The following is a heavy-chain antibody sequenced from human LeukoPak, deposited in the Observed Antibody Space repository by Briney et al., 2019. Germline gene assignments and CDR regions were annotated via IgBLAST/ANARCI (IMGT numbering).Heavy chain of an antibody. J-gene: IGHJ4*02. V-gene: IGHV4-61*01. CDR3: ARGRSYGFDFDS. CDR1: GVSINTCCYY. CDR2: KYYSGST. D-gene: IGHD5-18*01. Sequence: KPSETLSLTCDVSGVSINTCCYYWTWIRQPPGKGPEWIGYKYYSGSTRYNSSLRSRLTISLDSSKNQFSLRLTSVTAADTAVYYCARGRSYGFDFDSWGPGTLVIVSS.